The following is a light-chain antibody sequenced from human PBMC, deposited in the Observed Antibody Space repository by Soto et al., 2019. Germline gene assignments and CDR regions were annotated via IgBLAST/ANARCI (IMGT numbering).Light chain of an antibody. V-gene: IGKV3-20*01. CDR2: GAS. J-gene: IGKJ4*01. Sequence: MVLTQSPGTLSLSPGERATLSCRASQSVGASYLAWYQQKPGQAPRLLINGASSRATGIPDRFSGSGSGTDFTLTISRLEPEDFAVYYCQQYNNWPLTFGGGTKVDIK. CDR3: QQYNNWPLT. CDR1: QSVGASY.